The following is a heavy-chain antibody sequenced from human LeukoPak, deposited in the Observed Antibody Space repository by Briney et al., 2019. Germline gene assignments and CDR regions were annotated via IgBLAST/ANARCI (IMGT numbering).Heavy chain of an antibody. CDR1: GFILGDYW. CDR3: AREYCSGGTCYAPGY. Sequence: PGGSLRLSCAASGFILGDYWMSWVRQAPGKGLEWLANINLDGSETYYVDSVKSRLTISRDNAKNSVFLQVNSLRAEDTAIYYCAREYCSGGTCYAPGYWGQGTLVTVSS. J-gene: IGHJ4*02. D-gene: IGHD2-15*01. V-gene: IGHV3-7*03. CDR2: INLDGSET.